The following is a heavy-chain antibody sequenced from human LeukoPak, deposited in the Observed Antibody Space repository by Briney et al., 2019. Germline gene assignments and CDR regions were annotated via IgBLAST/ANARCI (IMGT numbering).Heavy chain of an antibody. CDR3: ARDLGVWGSYRPYYFDY. J-gene: IGHJ4*02. CDR2: ISSSSSTI. CDR1: GFTFSSYS. Sequence: GGSLRLSCAASGFTFSSYSMNWVRQAPGKGLEWVSYISSSSSTIYYADSVKGRFTISRDNAKSSLCLQMNSLRAEDTAVYYCARDLGVWGSYRPYYFDYWGQGTLVTVSS. D-gene: IGHD3-16*02. V-gene: IGHV3-48*01.